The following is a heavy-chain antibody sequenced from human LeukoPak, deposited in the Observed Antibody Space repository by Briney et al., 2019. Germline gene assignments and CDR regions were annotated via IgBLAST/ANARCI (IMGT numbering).Heavy chain of an antibody. Sequence: GGSLRLSCAASGFTFSSYAMSWVRQAPGKGLEWVSLISGSGGSTYYADSVKGRFTISRENSKNTLYLKMNSLRAKDTAVYYCAKDHGNFDAFDIWGQGTMVTVSS. CDR2: ISGSGGST. CDR1: GFTFSSYA. CDR3: AKDHGNFDAFDI. V-gene: IGHV3-23*01. D-gene: IGHD4-23*01. J-gene: IGHJ3*02.